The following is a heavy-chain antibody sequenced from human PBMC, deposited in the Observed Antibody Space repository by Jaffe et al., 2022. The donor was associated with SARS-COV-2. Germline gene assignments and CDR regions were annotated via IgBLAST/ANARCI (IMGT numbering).Heavy chain of an antibody. CDR3: ARTGGYSGYGIFDY. J-gene: IGHJ4*02. D-gene: IGHD5-12*01. CDR1: GFTFSSYA. V-gene: IGHV3-30-3*01. Sequence: QVQLVESGGGVVQPGRSLRLSCAASGFTFSSYAMHWVRQAPGKGLEWVAVISYDGSNKYYADSVKGRFTISRDNSKNTLYLQMNSLRAEDTAVYYCARTGGYSGYGIFDYWGQGTLVTVSS. CDR2: ISYDGSNK.